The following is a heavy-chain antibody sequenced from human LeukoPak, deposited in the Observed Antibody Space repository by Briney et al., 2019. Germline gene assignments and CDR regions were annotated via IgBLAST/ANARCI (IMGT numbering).Heavy chain of an antibody. CDR2: IYYSGTT. D-gene: IGHD6-13*01. J-gene: IGHJ4*02. V-gene: IGHV4-59*01. CDR3: ARGVYIAAAQYAY. Sequence: NTSETLSLTCTVSGGSISSYYWSWIRRPPGKGLEWIGYIYYSGTTNYNPSLKSRVTISVDTSKNQFSLKLSSVTAADTAVYYCARGVYIAAAQYAYWGQGTLVTVSS. CDR1: GGSISSYY.